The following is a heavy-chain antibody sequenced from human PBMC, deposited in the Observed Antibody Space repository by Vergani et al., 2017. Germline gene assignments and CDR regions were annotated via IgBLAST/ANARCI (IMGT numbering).Heavy chain of an antibody. CDR2: IRRKAYGGTT. Sequence: EVQLVESGGGLVQPGRSLRLSCTASGFTFGDYAMSWFRQAPGKGLEWVGFIRRKAYGGTTEYAASVKGRFTISRDDSKSIAYLQMNSLKTEDTAVYYCTRDDIVVVPAAMRFLDHYYYYMDVWGKGTTVTVSS. V-gene: IGHV3-49*03. CDR1: GFTFGDYA. D-gene: IGHD2-2*01. CDR3: TRDDIVVVPAAMRFLDHYYYYMDV. J-gene: IGHJ6*03.